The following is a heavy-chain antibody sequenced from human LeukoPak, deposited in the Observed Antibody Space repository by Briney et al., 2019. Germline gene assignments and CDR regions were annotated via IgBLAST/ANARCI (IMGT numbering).Heavy chain of an antibody. Sequence: PSQTLSLTCTVSGGSISSGGYYWSWIRQHPGKGLEWIGYIYYSGSTYYNPSLKSRVTISVDTSKNQFSLKLSSVTAADTAVYYCARATYYYGSGRPQFDPWGQGTLVTVSS. J-gene: IGHJ5*02. CDR3: ARATYYYGSGRPQFDP. CDR1: GGSISSGGYY. V-gene: IGHV4-31*03. CDR2: IYYSGST. D-gene: IGHD3-10*01.